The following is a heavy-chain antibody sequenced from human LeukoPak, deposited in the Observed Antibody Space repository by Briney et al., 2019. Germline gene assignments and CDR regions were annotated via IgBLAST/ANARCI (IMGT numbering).Heavy chain of an antibody. Sequence: GGSLRLSCAASGFTFSSYALSWVRQAPGKGLESVSAISGSGGSTYYADSVKGRFTISRDNSKNTLYLQMNSLRAEDTAVYYCAKKPWIQLWSPFDYWGQGALVTVSS. CDR1: GFTFSSYA. J-gene: IGHJ4*02. CDR3: AKKPWIQLWSPFDY. V-gene: IGHV3-23*01. CDR2: ISGSGGST. D-gene: IGHD5-18*01.